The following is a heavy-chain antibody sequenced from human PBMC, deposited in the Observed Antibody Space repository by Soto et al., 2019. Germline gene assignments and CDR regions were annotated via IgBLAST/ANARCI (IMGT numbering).Heavy chain of an antibody. Sequence: GGSLRLSCAASGFTFGSYSMNWVRQAPGKGLEWVSSISSSSSYIYYADSVKGRFTISRDNAKNSLYLQMNSLRAEDTAVYYCAREGSFNGFYYYYMDVWGKGTTVTVSS. D-gene: IGHD2-8*01. CDR1: GFTFGSYS. CDR3: AREGSFNGFYYYYMDV. J-gene: IGHJ6*03. CDR2: ISSSSSYI. V-gene: IGHV3-21*01.